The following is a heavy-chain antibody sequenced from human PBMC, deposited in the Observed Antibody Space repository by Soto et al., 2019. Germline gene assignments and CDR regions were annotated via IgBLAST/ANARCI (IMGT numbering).Heavy chain of an antibody. D-gene: IGHD3-3*01. V-gene: IGHV4-38-2*01. CDR3: AAYDFSVAAAFDV. J-gene: IGHJ3*01. Sequence: PSETLSLTCGVSGHSLSSAYYWGWIRQPPGKGLEWIGSMYHSGSTFYNPSLKSRVTISMVTSNNQFSLKLRSATAADTAVYYCAAYDFSVAAAFDVWGRGIMLTISS. CDR2: MYHSGST. CDR1: GHSLSSAYY.